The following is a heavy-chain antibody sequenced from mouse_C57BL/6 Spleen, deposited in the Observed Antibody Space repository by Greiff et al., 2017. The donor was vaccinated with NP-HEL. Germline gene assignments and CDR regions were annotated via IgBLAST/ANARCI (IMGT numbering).Heavy chain of an antibody. CDR1: GFSLTSYG. CDR3: ASQPPITTVVASSPYWYFDV. CDR2: IWSGGST. D-gene: IGHD1-1*01. Sequence: QVQLQQSGPGLVQPSQSLSITCTVSGFSLTSYGVHWVRQSPGKGLEWLGVIWSGGSTDYNAAFISRLSISKDNSKSQVFFKMNSLQADDTAIYYCASQPPITTVVASSPYWYFDVWGTGTTVTVSS. J-gene: IGHJ1*03. V-gene: IGHV2-2*01.